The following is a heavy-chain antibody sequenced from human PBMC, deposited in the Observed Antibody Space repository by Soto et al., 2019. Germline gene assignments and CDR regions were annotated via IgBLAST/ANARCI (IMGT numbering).Heavy chain of an antibody. Sequence: LETLSLTCAVYGGSFSGYYWSWIRQPPGKGLEWIGEINHSGSTNYNPSLKSRVTISVDTSKNQFSLKLSFVTAADTAVYYCARGVLLWFGELRGYYYYMDVWGKGTTVT. CDR3: ARGVLLWFGELRGYYYYMDV. V-gene: IGHV4-34*01. CDR1: GGSFSGYY. J-gene: IGHJ6*03. D-gene: IGHD3-10*01. CDR2: INHSGST.